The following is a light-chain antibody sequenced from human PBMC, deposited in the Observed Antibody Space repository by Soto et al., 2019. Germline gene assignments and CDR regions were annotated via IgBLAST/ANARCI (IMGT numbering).Light chain of an antibody. CDR1: QSISSW. Sequence: DIQMTQSPSTLSASVGDRVTITCRASQSISSWLAWYQQKPGKAPKLLIYKASSLESGVPSRFSGRGSETKFTLTISSLQPEDCGSNYCQHYNRYMWTLGQGIKVNIK. V-gene: IGKV1-5*03. CDR3: QHYNRYMWT. J-gene: IGKJ1*01. CDR2: KAS.